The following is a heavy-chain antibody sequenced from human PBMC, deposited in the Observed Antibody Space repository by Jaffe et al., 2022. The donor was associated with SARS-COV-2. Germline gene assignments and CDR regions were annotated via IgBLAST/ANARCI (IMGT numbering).Heavy chain of an antibody. Sequence: QVQLQESGPGLVKPSETLSLTCTVSGYSISSGYYWGWIRQPPGKGLEWIGSIYHSGSTYYNPSLKSRVTISVDTSKNQFSLKLSSVTAADTAVYYCVKYSSGPNWFDPWGQGTLVTVSS. V-gene: IGHV4-38-2*02. CDR1: GYSISSGYY. J-gene: IGHJ5*02. CDR3: VKYSSGPNWFDP. D-gene: IGHD6-19*01. CDR2: IYHSGST.